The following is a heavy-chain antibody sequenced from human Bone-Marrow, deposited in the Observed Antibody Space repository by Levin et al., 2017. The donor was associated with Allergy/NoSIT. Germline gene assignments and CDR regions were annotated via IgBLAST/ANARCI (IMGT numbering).Heavy chain of an antibody. CDR3: ARSSPLGTNALDY. V-gene: IGHV3-33*01. Sequence: LSLTCEVSEFTFSTYGMHWVRQAPGKGPEWVAVIWFDGSNKFYADSVKGRFTISRDNLKNTLYLQMNSLRAEDTAVYYCARSSPLGTNALDYWGQGTPVTVSS. J-gene: IGHJ4*02. CDR2: IWFDGSNK. CDR1: EFTFSTYG. D-gene: IGHD2-8*01.